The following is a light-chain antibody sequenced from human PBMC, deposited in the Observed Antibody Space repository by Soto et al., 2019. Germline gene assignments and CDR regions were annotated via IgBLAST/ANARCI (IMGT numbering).Light chain of an antibody. J-gene: IGLJ2*01. CDR2: EVS. CDR1: SSDVGSYNL. Sequence: QSALTQPASVSGSPGQSITISCTGTSSDVGSYNLVSWYQQYPGKAPKLMIYEVSKRPSGVSNRFSGSKSGSTASLTISGLQAEDEADYYCCSHADSSTWVFGGGTKLTVL. V-gene: IGLV2-23*02. CDR3: CSHADSSTWV.